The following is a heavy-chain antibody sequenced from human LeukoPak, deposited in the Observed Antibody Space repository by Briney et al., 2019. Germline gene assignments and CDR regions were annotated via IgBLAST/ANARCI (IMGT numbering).Heavy chain of an antibody. V-gene: IGHV4-39*01. D-gene: IGHD6-19*01. CDR1: GGSIRSSYYY. Sequence: SETLSLTCTVSGGSIRSSYYYWGWIRQPPGKGLEWIGSIYDSGSTYYNPSLKSRVTTSVDTSKNQFSLKLSSVTAADTAVYYCARYSSIQFDYWGQGTLVTVSP. CDR2: IYDSGST. CDR3: ARYSSIQFDY. J-gene: IGHJ4*02.